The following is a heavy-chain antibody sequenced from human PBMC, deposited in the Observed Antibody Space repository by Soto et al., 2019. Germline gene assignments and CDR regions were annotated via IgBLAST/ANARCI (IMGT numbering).Heavy chain of an antibody. CDR2: ISWNSGSI. CDR3: AKGGYRDYGGYYYYGMDV. D-gene: IGHD4-17*01. J-gene: IGHJ6*02. CDR1: GFTFDDYA. V-gene: IGHV3-9*01. Sequence: PGGSLRLSCAASGFTFDDYAMHWVRQAPGKGLEWVSGISWNSGSIGYADSVKGRFTISRDNAKNSLYLQMNSLRAEDTALYYCAKGGYRDYGGYYYYGMDVWGQGTTVTVS.